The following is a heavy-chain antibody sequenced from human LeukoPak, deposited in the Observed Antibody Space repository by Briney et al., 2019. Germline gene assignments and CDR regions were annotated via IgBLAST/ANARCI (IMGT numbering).Heavy chain of an antibody. D-gene: IGHD1-26*01. V-gene: IGHV1-69*13. Sequence: SVKVSCKASGGTFSSYSISWVRQAPGQGLEWMGGIIPIFDTADYAQKFQGRVTITADESTSTAYMEPSSLRSEDTAVFYCARISLGAIWGYYYGMEVWGQGTTVTVSS. J-gene: IGHJ6*02. CDR2: IIPIFDTA. CDR3: ARISLGAIWGYYYGMEV. CDR1: GGTFSSYS.